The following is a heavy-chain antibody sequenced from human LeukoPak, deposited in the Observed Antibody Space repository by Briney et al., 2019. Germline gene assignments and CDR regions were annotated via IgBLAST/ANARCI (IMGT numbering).Heavy chain of an antibody. CDR1: GFTFSNYA. J-gene: IGHJ2*01. CDR2: ISYDGSNK. CDR3: ARGGYWFFDL. Sequence: GGSLRLSCAASGFTFSNYAIHWVRQAPGKGLEWVAVISYDGSNKYYADSVKGRFTISRDNSKNTLYLQMNSLRTEDTAVYYCARGGYWFFDLWGRGTLVTVSS. V-gene: IGHV3-30-3*01.